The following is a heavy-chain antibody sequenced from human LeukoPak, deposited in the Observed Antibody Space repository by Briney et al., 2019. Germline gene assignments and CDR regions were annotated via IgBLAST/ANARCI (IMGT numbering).Heavy chain of an antibody. D-gene: IGHD3-10*01. CDR3: ARESFYGGFDY. V-gene: IGHV4-59*01. CDR2: IYYSGST. CDR1: GGSISSYY. Sequence: SETLSLTCTVSGGSISSYYWSWIRQPPGKGLEWTGYIYYSGSTNYNPSLKSRVTISVDTSKNQFSLKLSSVTAADTAVYYCARESFYGGFDYWGQGTLVTVSS. J-gene: IGHJ4*02.